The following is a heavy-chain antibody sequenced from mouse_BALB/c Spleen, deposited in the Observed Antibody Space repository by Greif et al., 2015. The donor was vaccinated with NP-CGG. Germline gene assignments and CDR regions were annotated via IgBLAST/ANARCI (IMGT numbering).Heavy chain of an antibody. CDR1: GYSITSDYA. CDR2: ISYSGST. Sequence: EVQLQESGPGLVKPSQSLSLTCTVAGYSITSDYAWNWIRQFPGNKLEWMGYISYSGSTSYNPSLKSRISITRDTSKNQFFLQLNSVTTEDTATYYCARGGDLYAMDYWGQGTSVTVSS. V-gene: IGHV3-2*02. J-gene: IGHJ4*01. CDR3: ARGGDLYAMDY.